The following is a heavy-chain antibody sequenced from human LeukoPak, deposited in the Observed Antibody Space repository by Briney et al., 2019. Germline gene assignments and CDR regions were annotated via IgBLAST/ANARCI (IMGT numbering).Heavy chain of an antibody. V-gene: IGHV3-72*01. Sequence: GGSLRLSCAASGFIFSDHYMDWVRQVPGKGLEWVGRGRDRANGETTEYAASVRGGFTISRDDSRNLVYLQMNSLRSEDTAVYYCARSSSNGNHVFDYWGQGTTVTVSS. CDR2: GRDRANGETT. D-gene: IGHD6-13*01. CDR3: ARSSSNGNHVFDY. CDR1: GFIFSDHY. J-gene: IGHJ4*02.